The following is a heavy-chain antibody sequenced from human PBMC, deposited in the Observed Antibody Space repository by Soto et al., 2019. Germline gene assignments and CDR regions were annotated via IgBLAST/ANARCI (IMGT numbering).Heavy chain of an antibody. V-gene: IGHV1-69*12. CDR1: GGTFSSYA. CDR3: ARDRIGFLGGFDYYYGMDV. D-gene: IGHD3-3*01. J-gene: IGHJ6*02. Sequence: QLMQSGAEVRKPGSSVRVSCKASGGTFSSYAIGWVRQAPGQGLEWMGGIMPIMGTTNYAQKFQGRVTITADESANTVYLEVSSLRSADTAVYYCARDRIGFLGGFDYYYGMDVWGQGTTVTVPS. CDR2: IMPIMGTT.